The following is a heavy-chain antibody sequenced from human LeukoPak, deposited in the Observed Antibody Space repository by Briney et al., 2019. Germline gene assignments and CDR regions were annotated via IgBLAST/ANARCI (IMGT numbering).Heavy chain of an antibody. CDR1: GFTXXSYA. V-gene: IGHV3-30*04. J-gene: IGHJ4*02. D-gene: IGHD3-22*01. CDR3: AREGLGYYKWGFDY. CDR2: ISYDGSNK. Sequence: XLXXAXSGFTXXSYAMHWVRQAPGKGLEWVAVISYDGSNKYYADSVKGRFTISRDSSKNTLYLQMNSLRAEDTAVYYCAREGLGYYKWGFDYWGQGTLVTVSS.